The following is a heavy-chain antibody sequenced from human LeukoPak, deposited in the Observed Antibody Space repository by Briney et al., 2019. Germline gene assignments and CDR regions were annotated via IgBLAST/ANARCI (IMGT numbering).Heavy chain of an antibody. CDR3: ARAPGGRYFDWLLFGYYFDY. CDR2: IWYDGSNK. D-gene: IGHD3-9*01. CDR1: GFTFSSYG. Sequence: GGSLRLSCAASGFTFSSYGMHWVRQAPGKGLEWVAVIWYDGSNKYYADSVKGRFTISRDNSKNTLYLQMNSLRAEDTAVYYCARAPGGRYFDWLLFGYYFDYWGQGTLVTVSS. J-gene: IGHJ4*02. V-gene: IGHV3-33*01.